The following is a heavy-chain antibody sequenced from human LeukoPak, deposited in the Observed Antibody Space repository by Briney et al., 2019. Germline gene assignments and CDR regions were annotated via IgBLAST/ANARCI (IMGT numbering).Heavy chain of an antibody. J-gene: IGHJ4*02. V-gene: IGHV3-23*01. D-gene: IGHD3-10*01. CDR3: AKDRGDYYGSGIYFDY. CDR2: ISGSGGST. CDR1: GFTFSSYA. Sequence: GGSLRLSCAASGFTFSSYAMSWVRQAPGKGLEWVSAISGSGGSTYYADSVKGRFTISRDNSKNTLYLQMNSLRAEDTAVYYCAKDRGDYYGSGIYFDYWGQGTLVTVSS.